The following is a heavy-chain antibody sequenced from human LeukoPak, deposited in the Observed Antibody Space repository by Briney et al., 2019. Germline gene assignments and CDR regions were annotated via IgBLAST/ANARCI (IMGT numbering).Heavy chain of an antibody. V-gene: IGHV3-13*01. CDR1: GFTFSSYD. D-gene: IGHD2-15*01. Sequence: GGSPRLSCAASGFTFSSYDMHWVRQATGKGLEWVSAIGTAGDTYYPGSVKGRFTISRENAKNSLYLQMNSLRAGDTAVYYCARGCSGGSCYQDFDYWGQGTLVTVSS. CDR2: IGTAGDT. J-gene: IGHJ4*02. CDR3: ARGCSGGSCYQDFDY.